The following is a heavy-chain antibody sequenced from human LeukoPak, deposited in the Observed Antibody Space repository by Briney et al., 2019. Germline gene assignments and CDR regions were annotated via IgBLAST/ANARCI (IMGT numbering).Heavy chain of an antibody. Sequence: GGSLRLSCAASGFTFSSYGMHWVRQAPGKGLEWVAVISYDGSNKYYADSVKGRFTISRDNSKNTLYLQMNSLRAEDTAVYYCARHRDVYNPFDYWGQGTLVTVSS. CDR3: ARHRDVYNPFDY. V-gene: IGHV3-30*03. CDR2: ISYDGSNK. D-gene: IGHD5-24*01. CDR1: GFTFSSYG. J-gene: IGHJ4*02.